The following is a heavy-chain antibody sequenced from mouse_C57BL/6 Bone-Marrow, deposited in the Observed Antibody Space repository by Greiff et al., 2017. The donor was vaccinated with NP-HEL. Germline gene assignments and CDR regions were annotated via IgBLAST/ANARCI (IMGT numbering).Heavy chain of an antibody. CDR3: ARWLLRRDYFDY. CDR1: GYTFTSYG. CDR2: IYPRSGNT. J-gene: IGHJ2*01. D-gene: IGHD2-3*01. V-gene: IGHV1-81*01. Sequence: VQLQQSGAELARPGASVKLSCKASGYTFTSYGISWVKQRTGQGLEWIGEIYPRSGNTYYNEKFKGKATLTADKSSSTAYMELRSLTSEDSAVYFCARWLLRRDYFDYWGQGTTLTVSS.